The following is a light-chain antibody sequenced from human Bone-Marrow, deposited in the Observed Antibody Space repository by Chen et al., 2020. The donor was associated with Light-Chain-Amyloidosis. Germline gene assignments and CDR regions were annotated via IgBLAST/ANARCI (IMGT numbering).Light chain of an antibody. CDR2: GAS. CDR3: QQYNNWPPYT. CDR1: QSVSSN. J-gene: IGKJ2*01. Sequence: EIVMTLSPATLSVSPGERATLSCSASQSVSSNLAWYQQKPGQAPRLLIYGASTRATGIPARFSGSGSGTEFTLTISSLQSEDFAVYYCQQYNNWPPYTFGQGTKLEIK. V-gene: IGKV3-15*01.